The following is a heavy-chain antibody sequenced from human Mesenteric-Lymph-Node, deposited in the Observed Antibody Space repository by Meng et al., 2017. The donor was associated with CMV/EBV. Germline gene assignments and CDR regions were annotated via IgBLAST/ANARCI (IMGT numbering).Heavy chain of an antibody. CDR1: GGSVSTDNYY. CDR2: VYYSSS. D-gene: IGHD2-2*01. V-gene: IGHV4-39*07. Sequence: GSLRLSCSVSGGSVSTDNYYWGWIRQPPGKGLEWIGSVYYSSSYYNPSLKSRVTMSVDASKNQFSLKLSSVTAADTAVYYCARTDCRTTRCYSYFDYWGQGTLVTVSS. J-gene: IGHJ4*02. CDR3: ARTDCRTTRCYSYFDY.